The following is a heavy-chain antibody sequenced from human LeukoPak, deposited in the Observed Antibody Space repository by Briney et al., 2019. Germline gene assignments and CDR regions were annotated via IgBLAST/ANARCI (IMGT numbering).Heavy chain of an antibody. CDR1: GGTFISYA. CDR2: IIPLFGTA. Sequence: SVKVSCTASGGTFISYAISWVRQAPGQGLEWMGGIIPLFGTANYAQKFQGRVTITTDESTSTAYMELSSLRSEDTAVYYCSSGITMVRGVIKGPHYFDYWGQGTLVTVSS. J-gene: IGHJ4*02. V-gene: IGHV1-69*05. D-gene: IGHD3-10*01. CDR3: SSGITMVRGVIKGPHYFDY.